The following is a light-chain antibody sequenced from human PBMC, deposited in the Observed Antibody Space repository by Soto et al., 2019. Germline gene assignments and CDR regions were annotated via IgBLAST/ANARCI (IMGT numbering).Light chain of an antibody. CDR1: SSEVGGYNY. Sequence: QSALTQPASVSGSPGQSITISCTGTSSEVGGYNYVSWYQQHPGKAPKFMIYDVSNRPSGVSNRLSGSKSGNTASLTISGLQAEDEADYYCCSYTTSNTRQIVFGTGTKVTVL. CDR3: CSYTTSNTRQIV. CDR2: DVS. J-gene: IGLJ1*01. V-gene: IGLV2-14*01.